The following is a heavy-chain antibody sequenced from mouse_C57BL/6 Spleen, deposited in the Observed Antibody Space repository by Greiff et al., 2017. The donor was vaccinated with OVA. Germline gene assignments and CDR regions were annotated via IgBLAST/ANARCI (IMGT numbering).Heavy chain of an antibody. CDR3: ARGRLGYFDV. J-gene: IGHJ1*03. D-gene: IGHD3-2*02. CDR1: GYTFTSYW. CDR2: IDPSDSYT. Sequence: QVQLQQPGAELVKPGASVKLSCKASGYTFTSYWMQWVQQRPGQGLEWIGEIDPSDSYTNYNQKFKGKATLTVDTSSSTAYMQLSSLTSEDSAVYYCARGRLGYFDVWGTGTTVTVSS. V-gene: IGHV1-50*01.